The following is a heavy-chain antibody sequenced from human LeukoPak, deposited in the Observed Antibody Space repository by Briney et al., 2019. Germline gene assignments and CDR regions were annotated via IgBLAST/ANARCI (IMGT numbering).Heavy chain of an antibody. V-gene: IGHV3-30*18. Sequence: SGGSLRLSCAASGFTFSSYGIHWVRRAPGKGLEWVAVISYDGSNKFYADSVKGRFTISRDNSNNRLYLQMDSLRVEDTAVYYCAKAASNWFDPWGQGTLVTVSS. D-gene: IGHD6-25*01. CDR3: AKAASNWFDP. CDR2: ISYDGSNK. CDR1: GFTFSSYG. J-gene: IGHJ5*02.